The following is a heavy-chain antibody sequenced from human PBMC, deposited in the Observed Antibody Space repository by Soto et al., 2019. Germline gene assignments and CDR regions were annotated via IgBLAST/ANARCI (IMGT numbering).Heavy chain of an antibody. CDR3: ARGGTTSRGSAYDY. V-gene: IGHV3-53*01. CDR2: IHSGGST. CDR1: GFTVSSNY. D-gene: IGHD1-1*01. Sequence: EGSLRLSCAASGFTVSSNYMSRVRQAPGKGLEWVTVIHSGGSTYYADSVKGGFTISRDNSKNTPYLQMNSMRAEATAVYYCARGGTTSRGSAYDYWGQGALLTVSS. J-gene: IGHJ4*02.